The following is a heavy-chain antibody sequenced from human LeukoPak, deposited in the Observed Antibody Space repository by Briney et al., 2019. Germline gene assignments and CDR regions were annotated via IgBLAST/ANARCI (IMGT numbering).Heavy chain of an antibody. CDR2: IYYSGST. CDR1: GGSISSGGYY. J-gene: IGHJ4*02. Sequence: SQTLSLTCTVSGGSISSGGYYWSWLRQHPGKGLEWIGYIYYSGSTYYNPSLKSRVTISVDTSKNQFSLKLSSVTAADTAVYYCARVLPVFSGYYFDYWGQGTLVTVSS. D-gene: IGHD2-2*01. CDR3: ARVLPVFSGYYFDY. V-gene: IGHV4-31*03.